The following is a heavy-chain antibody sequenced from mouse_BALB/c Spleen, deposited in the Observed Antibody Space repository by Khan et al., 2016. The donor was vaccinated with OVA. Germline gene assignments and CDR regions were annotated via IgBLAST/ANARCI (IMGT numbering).Heavy chain of an antibody. CDR3: ARIKKIVATYFDY. Sequence: QVQLQQPGAELVKAGASVKMSCKASGYTFTSYWMHWVKQRLGQGLEWFAETNPTNGRTYYNEKFKSKATLTVDKSSSTAYMLLSGPTFEDSAVYYCARIKKIVATYFDYWGQGTTRTVSS. CDR1: GYTFTSYW. CDR2: TNPTNGRT. V-gene: IGHV1S81*02. D-gene: IGHD1-1*01. J-gene: IGHJ2*01.